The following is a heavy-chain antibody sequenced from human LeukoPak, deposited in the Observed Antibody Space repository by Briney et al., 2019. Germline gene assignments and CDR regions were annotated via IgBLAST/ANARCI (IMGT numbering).Heavy chain of an antibody. CDR2: ISSSSSTI. CDR1: GFTFSSYS. Sequence: PGGSLRLSCAASGFTFSSYSMNWVRQAPGKGLEWVSYISSSSSTIYYADSVKGRFTISRDNAKNSLYLQMNSLRAEDTAVYYCARDREGALDYWGQGTLVTASS. V-gene: IGHV3-48*01. J-gene: IGHJ4*02. CDR3: ARDREGALDY.